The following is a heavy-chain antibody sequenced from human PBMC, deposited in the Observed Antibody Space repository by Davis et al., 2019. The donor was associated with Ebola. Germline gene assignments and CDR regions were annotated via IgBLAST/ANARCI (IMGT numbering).Heavy chain of an antibody. J-gene: IGHJ5*02. CDR3: ARGEEDIVVVVAAQPPFDP. CDR1: GFTFSSYS. CDR2: ISSSSSYI. D-gene: IGHD2-15*01. V-gene: IGHV3-21*01. Sequence: GESLKISCAASGFTFSSYSMNWVRQAPGKGLEWVSSISSSSSYIYYADSVKGQFTISRDNAKNSLYLQMNSLRAEDTAVYYCARGEEDIVVVVAAQPPFDPWGQGTLVTVSS.